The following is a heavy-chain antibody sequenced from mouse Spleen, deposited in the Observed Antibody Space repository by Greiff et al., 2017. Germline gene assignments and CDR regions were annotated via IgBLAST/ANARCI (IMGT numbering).Heavy chain of an antibody. CDR3: ARQAVRRDAMDY. CDR2: ISGGGSYT. D-gene: IGHD2-14*01. Sequence: EVMLVESGGGLVKPGGSLKLSCAASGFTFSSYGMSWVRQTPEKRLEWVATISGGGSYTYYPDSVKGRFTISRDNAKNNLYLQMSSLRSEDTALYYCARQAVRRDAMDYWVKEPQSPSPQ. V-gene: IGHV5-9-2*01. J-gene: IGHJ4*01. CDR1: GFTFSSYG.